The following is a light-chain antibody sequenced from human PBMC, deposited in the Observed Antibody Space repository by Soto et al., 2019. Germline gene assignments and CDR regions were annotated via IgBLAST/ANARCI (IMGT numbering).Light chain of an antibody. CDR1: QSVSSSY. CDR2: GAS. J-gene: IGKJ4*01. Sequence: IVLTQSPGTLSLSPGERATLSCRASQSVSSSYLAWYQQKPGQAPRLLIYGASSRATGIPDRFSGSGSGTDFTLTISRLEPEHFAVYYCPQYASSPPATSGGGTKVDIK. CDR3: PQYASSPPAT. V-gene: IGKV3-20*01.